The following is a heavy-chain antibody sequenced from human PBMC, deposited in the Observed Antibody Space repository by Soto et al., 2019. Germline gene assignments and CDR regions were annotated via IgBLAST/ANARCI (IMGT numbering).Heavy chain of an antibody. V-gene: IGHV2-5*02. CDR3: VHSRGVNGSPFDL. D-gene: IGHD3-10*01. Sequence: QITLEESGPTLVKPTQTLMLTCTYSGFSLSASGVGVGWTRQPPGKTPEWLAVIYWDDDKRYSPSLRNRPTITKETSRHQVVLVMTNLDPVDTATYYCVHSRGVNGSPFDLWGQGTLVTVSS. CDR1: GFSLSASGVG. J-gene: IGHJ4*02. CDR2: IYWDDDK.